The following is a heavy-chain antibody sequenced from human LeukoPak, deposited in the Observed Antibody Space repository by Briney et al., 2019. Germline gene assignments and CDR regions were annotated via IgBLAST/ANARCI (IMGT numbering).Heavy chain of an antibody. CDR2: ISYDGSNK. V-gene: IGHV3-30*03. D-gene: IGHD3/OR15-3a*01. Sequence: QSGGSLRLSCAASGFTFSSYGMHWVRQAPGKGLGWVAVISYDGSNKYYADSVKGRFTISRDNSKNTLYLQMNSLRAEDTAVYYCARAVDYYFDYWGQGTLVTVSS. CDR1: GFTFSSYG. CDR3: ARAVDYYFDY. J-gene: IGHJ4*02.